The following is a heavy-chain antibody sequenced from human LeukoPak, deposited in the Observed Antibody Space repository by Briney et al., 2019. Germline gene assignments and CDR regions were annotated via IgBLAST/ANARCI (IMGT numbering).Heavy chain of an antibody. Sequence: PPETLSLTCAVYGGSFSGYYWSWIRQPPGKGLEWIGEINHSGSTNYHPSPKSRVTISVDTSKNQFSLKLSSVTAADTAVYYCARAIGSSGWYGLGYFDYWGQGTLVTVSS. CDR3: ARAIGSSGWYGLGYFDY. CDR2: INHSGST. D-gene: IGHD6-19*01. V-gene: IGHV4-34*01. CDR1: GGSFSGYY. J-gene: IGHJ4*02.